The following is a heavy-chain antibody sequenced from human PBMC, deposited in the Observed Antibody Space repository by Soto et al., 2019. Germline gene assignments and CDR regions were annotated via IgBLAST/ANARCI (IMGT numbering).Heavy chain of an antibody. CDR1: GFSLSSSGVG. J-gene: IGHJ4*02. V-gene: IGHV2-5*02. Sequence: QITLRQSGPTRVRPTQPLTLTCNFSGFSLSSSGVGVGWIRQPPGKAPEWLVVIYWDDDKRYSPSLKSRLTTTKATSNHQVLLQMPNMDPVDTGTYYRAHRALYSGSYWDGGYFDAWGQGTPVTVSP. D-gene: IGHD1-26*01. CDR2: IYWDDDK. CDR3: AHRALYSGSYWDGGYFDA.